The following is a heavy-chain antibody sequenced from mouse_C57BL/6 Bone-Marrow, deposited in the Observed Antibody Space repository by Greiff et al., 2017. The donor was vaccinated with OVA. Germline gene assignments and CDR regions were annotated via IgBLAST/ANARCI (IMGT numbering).Heavy chain of an antibody. J-gene: IGHJ1*03. V-gene: IGHV1-74*01. Sequence: QVQLQQPGAELVKPGASVTVSCKASGYTFTSYWMHWVKQRPGQGLEWIGRIHPSDSDTNYNQKFKGKATLTVDKSSSTAYMQLSSLTSEDSAVYYCAMGNYYGSSYWYFDVWGTGTTVTVSS. D-gene: IGHD1-1*01. CDR1: GYTFTSYW. CDR2: IHPSDSDT. CDR3: AMGNYYGSSYWYFDV.